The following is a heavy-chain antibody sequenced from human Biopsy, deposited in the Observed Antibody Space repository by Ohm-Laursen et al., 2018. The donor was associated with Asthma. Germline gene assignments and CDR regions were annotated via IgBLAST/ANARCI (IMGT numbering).Heavy chain of an antibody. Sequence: ASVKASCKPSGYTFTSAGITWARQAPRQGLEWLGWISVYNGNTKVAQKLHDRVTMITDTCTSTVYMELRSLRSDDTAVYFCARAVDYSHYYGIDVWGQGTTVTVS. CDR3: ARAVDYSHYYGIDV. J-gene: IGHJ6*02. V-gene: IGHV1-18*01. CDR1: GYTFTSAG. CDR2: ISVYNGNT. D-gene: IGHD3-10*01.